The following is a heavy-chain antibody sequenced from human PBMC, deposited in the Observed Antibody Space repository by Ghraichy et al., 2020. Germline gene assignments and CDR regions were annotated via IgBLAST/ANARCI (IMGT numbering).Heavy chain of an antibody. V-gene: IGHV4-34*01. CDR2: INHSGAT. J-gene: IGHJ4*02. D-gene: IGHD3-22*01. CDR3: ARRNSDSNGFYSMYYFDY. CDR1: GGSFSGYS. Sequence: SETLSLTCAVYGGSFSGYSWTWIRQPPGKGLEWIGEINHSGATNYNPSLQSRFIISVDTSKTQFSLRLDSVTAADTAIYFCARRNSDSNGFYSMYYFDYWGQGTLVTVSS.